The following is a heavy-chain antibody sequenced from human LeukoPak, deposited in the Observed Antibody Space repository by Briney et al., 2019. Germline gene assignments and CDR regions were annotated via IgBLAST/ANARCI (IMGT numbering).Heavy chain of an antibody. CDR1: GYTFTGYY. D-gene: IGHD6-13*01. J-gene: IGHJ4*02. V-gene: IGHV1-2*02. CDR3: ASLIAAAGTNVY. CDR2: INPNTGGT. Sequence: ASVTVSCTASGYTFTGYYMHWVRQAPGQGLEWMGWINPNTGGTIYSQNFQGRVTMTRDTSFSTAYMELSRLRSDDTAIYYCASLIAAAGTNVYWGQGTLVTVSS.